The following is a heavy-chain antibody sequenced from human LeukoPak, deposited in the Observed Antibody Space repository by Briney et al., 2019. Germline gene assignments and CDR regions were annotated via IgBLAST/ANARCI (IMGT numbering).Heavy chain of an antibody. V-gene: IGHV1-2*02. CDR3: ASSESTVTREYYYYGMDV. D-gene: IGHD4-17*01. Sequence: ASVKVSYKASGYTFPDYYMHWVRQAPGPGQEWMGWINPNSGGTNHAQKFQGRVTMTRDTSISTAYMELSRLRSDDTAVYYCASSESTVTREYYYYGMDVWGQGTTVTVSS. CDR2: INPNSGGT. CDR1: GYTFPDYY. J-gene: IGHJ6*02.